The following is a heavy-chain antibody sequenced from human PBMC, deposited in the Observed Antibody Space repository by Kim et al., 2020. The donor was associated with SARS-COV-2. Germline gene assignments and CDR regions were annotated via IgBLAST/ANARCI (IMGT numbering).Heavy chain of an antibody. Sequence: GGSLRLSCAASGFTFNNYGLQWVRQAPGKGLEWVALISYDGSKRYYADSVKGRFTVSKDNAQETLYLHMSSLRPDDTAVYYCARNRGVSYFGESHHLAQWGQGTLVTVSS. CDR1: GFTFNNYG. J-gene: IGHJ4*02. CDR2: ISYDGSKR. V-gene: IGHV3-30*03. CDR3: ARNRGVSYFGESHHLAQ. D-gene: IGHD3-10*01.